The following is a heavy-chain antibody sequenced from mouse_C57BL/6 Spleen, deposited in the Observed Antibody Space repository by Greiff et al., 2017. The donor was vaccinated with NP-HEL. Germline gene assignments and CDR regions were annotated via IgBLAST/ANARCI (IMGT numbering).Heavy chain of an antibody. D-gene: IGHD1-1*01. V-gene: IGHV3-6*01. CDR1: GYSITSGYY. CDR2: ISYDGSN. CDR3: ASTYYYGSSWAWFAY. Sequence: EVQLVESGPGLVKPSQSLSLTCSVTGYSITSGYYWNWIRQFPGNKLEWMGYISYDGSNNYNPSLKNRISITRDTSKNQFFLKLNSVTTEDTATYYCASTYYYGSSWAWFAYWGQGTLVTVSA. J-gene: IGHJ3*01.